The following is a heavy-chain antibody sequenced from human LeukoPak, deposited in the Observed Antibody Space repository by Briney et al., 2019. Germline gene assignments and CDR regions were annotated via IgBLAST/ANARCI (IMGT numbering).Heavy chain of an antibody. CDR3: AREEDYYDSSGSGAFDI. J-gene: IGHJ3*02. CDR2: INDRSDYI. D-gene: IGHD3-22*01. CDR1: GFTFSTSI. Sequence: GGSLRLSCAASGFTFSTSIMNWVRQAPGKGLEWVSSINDRSDYIYYADSVKGRFTISRDNAKNSLYLQMSSLRAEDTAVYYCAREEDYYDSSGSGAFDIWGQGTMVTVSS. V-gene: IGHV3-21*01.